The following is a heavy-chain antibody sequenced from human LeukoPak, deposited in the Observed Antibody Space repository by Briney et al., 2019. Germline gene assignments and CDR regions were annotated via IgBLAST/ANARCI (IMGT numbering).Heavy chain of an antibody. CDR3: ARGGDGYNYAHFDY. CDR1: GGSISSGDYY. V-gene: IGHV4-30-4*08. Sequence: PSETLSLTCTVSGGSISSGDYYWSWIPQPPGKGLEWIGDIYYSGSTYYNPPLKRRVTISVDTSKNQFSLKLSSVTAADTAVYYCARGGDGYNYAHFDYWGQGTLVTVSS. D-gene: IGHD5-24*01. CDR2: IYYSGST. J-gene: IGHJ4*02.